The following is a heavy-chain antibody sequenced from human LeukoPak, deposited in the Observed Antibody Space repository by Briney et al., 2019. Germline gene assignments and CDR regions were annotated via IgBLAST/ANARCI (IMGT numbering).Heavy chain of an antibody. D-gene: IGHD3-22*01. CDR3: ASRYYYDSSGAFDI. V-gene: IGHV4-38-2*02. J-gene: IGHJ3*02. CDR2: IYHSGST. CDR1: GYSISSGYY. Sequence: SETLSLTCTVSGYSISSGYYWGWIRQPPGKGLEWIGSIYHSGSTYYNPSLKSRVTISVDTSKNQFSLKLSSVTAADTAVYYCASRYYYDSSGAFDIWAQGTMVTVSS.